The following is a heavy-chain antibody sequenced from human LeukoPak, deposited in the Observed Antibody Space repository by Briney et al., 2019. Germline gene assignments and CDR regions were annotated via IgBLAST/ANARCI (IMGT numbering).Heavy chain of an antibody. Sequence: PSETLSLTCAVYGGPFSGYYWSWIRQPPGKGLEWIGEINHSGSTNYNPSLKSRVTISVDTSKNQFSLKLSSVTAADTAVYYCARRRRWYYYYMDVWGKGTTVTVSS. CDR2: INHSGST. CDR3: ARRRRWYYYYMDV. D-gene: IGHD4-23*01. J-gene: IGHJ6*03. V-gene: IGHV4-34*01. CDR1: GGPFSGYY.